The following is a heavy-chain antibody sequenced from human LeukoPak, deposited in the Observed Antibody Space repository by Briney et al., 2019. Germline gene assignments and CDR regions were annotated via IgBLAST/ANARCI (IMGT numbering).Heavy chain of an antibody. CDR2: ISQNGIP. CDR3: TRHDVVAVMGHGMAV. J-gene: IGHJ6*02. CDR1: GASIGSYY. Sequence: NPSETLSLTCTVSGASIGSYYWSWMRQPPGKGLEWIGFISQNGIPHYTASLKIRVTISRDTSENQVSLILSSVTAADTAVYYCTRHDVVAVMGHGMAVWGQGTTVTVSS. D-gene: IGHD3-16*01. V-gene: IGHV4-59*08.